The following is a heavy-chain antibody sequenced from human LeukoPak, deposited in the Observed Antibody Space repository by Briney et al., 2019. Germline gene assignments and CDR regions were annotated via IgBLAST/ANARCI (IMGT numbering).Heavy chain of an antibody. J-gene: IGHJ4*02. D-gene: IGHD4-17*01. Sequence: PGRSLRLSCAASGFTFRTYGMHWVRQAPGKGLEWVAVIWYDGSNKYYADSVKGRFTISRDNSKNTLYLQMNSLRAEDTALYYCARNDDRDRGYFDYWGQGTLVTVSS. CDR2: IWYDGSNK. CDR3: ARNDDRDRGYFDY. V-gene: IGHV3-33*01. CDR1: GFTFRTYG.